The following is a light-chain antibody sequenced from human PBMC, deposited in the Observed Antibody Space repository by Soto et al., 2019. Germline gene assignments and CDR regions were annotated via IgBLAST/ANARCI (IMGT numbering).Light chain of an antibody. Sequence: DIQMTQSPSSLSASVGDRVTITCRASQDINDYLAWFQQRPGKAPKCLIYGASTLHSGVPSKFSGSGSGTDFTLNISSLQPEDFATYYCQQYNSYPLTFGGGTKVEIK. CDR3: QQYNSYPLT. J-gene: IGKJ4*01. V-gene: IGKV1-16*02. CDR2: GAS. CDR1: QDINDY.